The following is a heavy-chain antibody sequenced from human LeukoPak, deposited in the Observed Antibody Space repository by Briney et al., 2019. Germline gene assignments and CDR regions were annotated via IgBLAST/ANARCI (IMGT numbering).Heavy chain of an antibody. CDR3: ARDPTADYGPLDI. J-gene: IGHJ3*02. CDR1: GFTFSSYA. D-gene: IGHD4-17*01. Sequence: GGSLRLSCAASGFTFSSYAMHWVRQAPGKGLEWVAVISYDGSNKYYADSVKGRFTISRDNSKNTLYLQMNSLRAEDTAVYYCARDPTADYGPLDIWGQGTMVTVSS. CDR2: ISYDGSNK. V-gene: IGHV3-30-3*01.